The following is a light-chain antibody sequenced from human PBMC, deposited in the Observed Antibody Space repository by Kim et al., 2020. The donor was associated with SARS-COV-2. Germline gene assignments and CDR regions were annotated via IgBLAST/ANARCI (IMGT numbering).Light chain of an antibody. J-gene: IGKJ1*01. Sequence: EIVMTQSPAILSVSPGERATLSCRASQSVSSNLAWYQQKPGQVPRLLIYGASTRATGIPARFSGSGSGTEFTLTISSLQSEDFAVYYCQQYNNWPPWTFGQGTKVDIK. CDR2: GAS. CDR1: QSVSSN. CDR3: QQYNNWPPWT. V-gene: IGKV3-15*01.